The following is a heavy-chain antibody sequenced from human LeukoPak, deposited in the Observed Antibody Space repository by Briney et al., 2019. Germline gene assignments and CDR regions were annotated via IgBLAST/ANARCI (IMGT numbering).Heavy chain of an antibody. D-gene: IGHD6-13*01. CDR3: ARDAGSSWHDAFDI. CDR1: GFTFSSYA. V-gene: IGHV3-30-3*01. CDR2: ISYDGSNK. J-gene: IGHJ3*02. Sequence: HPGGSLRLSCAASGFTFSSYAMHWVRQAPGKGLEWVAVISYDGSNKYYADSVKGRFTISRDNSKNTLYLQMNSLRAEDTAVYYCARDAGSSWHDAFDIWGQGTMVTVSS.